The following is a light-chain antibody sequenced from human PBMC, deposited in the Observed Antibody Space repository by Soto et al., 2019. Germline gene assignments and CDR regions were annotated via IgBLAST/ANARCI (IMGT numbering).Light chain of an antibody. CDR2: DVS. V-gene: IGLV2-14*03. CDR3: SSYTSSSNVV. Sequence: QSALTQPASVSGSPGQSIAISCTGTSSDVGGYNYVSWYQQHPGKAPKLMIYDVSNRPSGVSNRLSGSKSGNTAFLTISGLQAEDEADYYCSSYTSSSNVVFGGGTKVTVL. CDR1: SSDVGGYNY. J-gene: IGLJ2*01.